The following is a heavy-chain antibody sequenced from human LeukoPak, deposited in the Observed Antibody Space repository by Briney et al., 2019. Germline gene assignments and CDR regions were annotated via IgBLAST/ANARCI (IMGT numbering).Heavy chain of an antibody. CDR2: VYYSGSN. D-gene: IGHD3-10*01. CDR1: GGSISTYY. CDR3: ARLTMVRGVVIVDY. V-gene: IGHV4-59*01. J-gene: IGHJ4*02. Sequence: PSETLSLTCTVSGGSISTYYWSWVRQPPGKGLEWIGYVYYSGSNNYHPSLKSRVTISVDTSKNQFSLKLSSVTAADTAVYYCARLTMVRGVVIVDYWGQGTLVTVSS.